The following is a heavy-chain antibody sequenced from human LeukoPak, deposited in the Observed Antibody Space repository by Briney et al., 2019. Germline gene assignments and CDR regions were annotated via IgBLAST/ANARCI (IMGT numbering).Heavy chain of an antibody. D-gene: IGHD3-10*01. Sequence: GESLKISCKGSGYSFIDYWIGWVRQTPAKGLEWMAIIYSPSFQGQVTISADKSISTTYLQWSSLKASDTAMYYCARSTSGSFDSWGQGTPVTVSS. CDR2: IY. CDR1: GYSFIDYW. CDR3: ARSTSGSFDS. J-gene: IGHJ4*02. V-gene: IGHV5-51*01.